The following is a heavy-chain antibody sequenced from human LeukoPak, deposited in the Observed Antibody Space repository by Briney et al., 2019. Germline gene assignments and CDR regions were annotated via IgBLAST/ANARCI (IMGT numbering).Heavy chain of an antibody. CDR1: GFAFGSYT. J-gene: IGHJ4*02. Sequence: PGGSLRLSCTASGFAFGSYTITWVRQAPGKGLEWVSSLRGNDETFYADSVKGRFTLSRDDSRNTVYLQLNNLRVEDTAIYYCARASWVSDPDAVRWGQGTQVTVSS. D-gene: IGHD3-10*01. V-gene: IGHV3-23*01. CDR2: LRGNDET. CDR3: ARASWVSDPDAVR.